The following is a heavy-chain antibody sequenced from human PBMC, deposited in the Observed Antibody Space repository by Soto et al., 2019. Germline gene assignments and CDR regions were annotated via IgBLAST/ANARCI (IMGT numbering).Heavy chain of an antibody. D-gene: IGHD3-16*02. CDR3: ARGYRDYDYVWGSYRYAFFVY. Sequence: QVQLVQSGAEVKKPGSSVKVSCKASGDTFSSYAISWVRQAPGQGLEWMGGMIPNYGTANYAQKFQGRVTMTADESTSSAYMVLTSQRSEDTAVYYCARGYRDYDYVWGSYRYAFFVYWGQGTLVTVSS. V-gene: IGHV1-69*12. CDR1: GDTFSSYA. J-gene: IGHJ4*02. CDR2: MIPNYGTA.